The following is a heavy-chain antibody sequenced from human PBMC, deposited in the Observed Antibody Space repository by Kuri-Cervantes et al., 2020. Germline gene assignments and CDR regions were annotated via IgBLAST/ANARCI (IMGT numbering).Heavy chain of an antibody. CDR3: ARGRITMIVVATTDAFDI. D-gene: IGHD3-22*01. CDR2: INPNSGGT. CDR1: GYTFTGYY. Sequence: ASVKVSCKASGYTFTGYYMHWVRQAPGQGLEWMGWINPNSGGTNYAQKFQGWVTMTRDTSISTAYMELSRLRSDDTAVYYCARGRITMIVVATTDAFDIWGQGTMVTVSS. J-gene: IGHJ3*02. V-gene: IGHV1-2*04.